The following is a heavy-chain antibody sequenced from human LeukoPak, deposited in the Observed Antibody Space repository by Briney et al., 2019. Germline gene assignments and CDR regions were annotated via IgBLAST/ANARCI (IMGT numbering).Heavy chain of an antibody. V-gene: IGHV3-23*01. J-gene: IGHJ3*02. Sequence: GGSLRLSCAASGFTFSSYAMSWVRQAPGKGLEWVSAISGSGGSTYYADSVKGRFTISRDNSKNTLYLQMNSLRAEDTAVYYCAKDSQEVGLRFLEWLLSAFDIWGQGTMVTVSS. D-gene: IGHD3-3*01. CDR3: AKDSQEVGLRFLEWLLSAFDI. CDR2: ISGSGGST. CDR1: GFTFSSYA.